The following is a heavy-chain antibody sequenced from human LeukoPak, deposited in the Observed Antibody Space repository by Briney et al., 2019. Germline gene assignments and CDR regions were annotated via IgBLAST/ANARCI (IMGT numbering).Heavy chain of an antibody. CDR2: ISYDGSNK. V-gene: IGHV3-30*03. CDR3: AQIACYDYFDY. D-gene: IGHD3-16*01. CDR1: GFTFSSYG. Sequence: PGRSLRLSCAASGFTFSSYGMHWVRQAPGKGLEWVAVISYDGSNKYYADSVKGRFTISRDNSKNTLYLQMNSLRAEDTAVYYCAQIACYDYFDYWGQGTLVTVSS. J-gene: IGHJ4*02.